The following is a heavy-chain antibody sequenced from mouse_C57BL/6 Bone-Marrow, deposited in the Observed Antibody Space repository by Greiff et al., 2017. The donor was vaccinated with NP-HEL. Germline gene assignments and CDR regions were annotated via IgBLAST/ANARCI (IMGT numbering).Heavy chain of an antibody. D-gene: IGHD1-1*01. CDR1: GYTFTSYG. Sequence: VKLVESGAELARPGASVKLSCKASGYTFTSYGISWVKQRTGQGLEWIGEIYPRSGNTYYNEKFKGKATLTADKSSSTAYMELRSLTSEDSAVYFWARSDYYYYGSSPFDYWGQGTTLTVSS. CDR3: ARSDYYYYGSSPFDY. CDR2: IYPRSGNT. V-gene: IGHV1-81*01. J-gene: IGHJ2*01.